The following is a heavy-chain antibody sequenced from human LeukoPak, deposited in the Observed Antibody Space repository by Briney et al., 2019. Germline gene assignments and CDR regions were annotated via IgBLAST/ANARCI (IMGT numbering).Heavy chain of an antibody. D-gene: IGHD6-13*01. J-gene: IGHJ4*02. Sequence: GGSLRLSCAASGFTFSSYGMHWVRQAPGKGLEWVAVIWYDGSNKYYADSVKGRFTISRDNSKNTLYLQMNGLRAEDTAVYYCAGPLSSNVGLLNSWGQGTLVTVSS. V-gene: IGHV3-33*01. CDR3: AGPLSSNVGLLNS. CDR2: IWYDGSNK. CDR1: GFTFSSYG.